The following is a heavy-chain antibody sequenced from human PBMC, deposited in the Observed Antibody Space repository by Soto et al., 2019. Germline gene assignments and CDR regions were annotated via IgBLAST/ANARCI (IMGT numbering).Heavy chain of an antibody. Sequence: ASVKVSCKASGYTFTSYDIDWVRQATGQGLEWMGWMNPNSGNTGYAQKFQGRVTMTRNTSISTAYMELSSLRSEDTAVYYCARGADTAMGYDAFDIWGQGTMVTVSS. J-gene: IGHJ3*02. D-gene: IGHD5-18*01. CDR3: ARGADTAMGYDAFDI. V-gene: IGHV1-8*01. CDR1: GYTFTSYD. CDR2: MNPNSGNT.